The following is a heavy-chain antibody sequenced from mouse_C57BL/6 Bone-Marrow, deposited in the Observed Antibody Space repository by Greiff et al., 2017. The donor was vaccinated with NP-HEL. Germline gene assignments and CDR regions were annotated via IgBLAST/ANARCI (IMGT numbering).Heavy chain of an antibody. J-gene: IGHJ4*01. D-gene: IGHD2-4*01. Sequence: VQLQQSGAELVRPGASVKLSCTASGFNITDDYMHWVKQRPEQGLEWIGWIDPENGDTEYASKFQGKATITADTSSNTAYLQLSSLTSEDTAVYYCTTYYDYPYYAMDYWGQGTSVTVSA. CDR2: IDPENGDT. V-gene: IGHV14-4*01. CDR3: TTYYDYPYYAMDY. CDR1: GFNITDDY.